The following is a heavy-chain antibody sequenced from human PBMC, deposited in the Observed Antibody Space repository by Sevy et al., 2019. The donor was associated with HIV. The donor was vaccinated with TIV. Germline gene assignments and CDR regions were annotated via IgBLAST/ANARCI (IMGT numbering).Heavy chain of an antibody. V-gene: IGHV3-33*01. J-gene: IGHJ4*02. D-gene: IGHD1-7*01. CDR2: IWSDGSNK. Sequence: GGSLRLSCAASGFTFSDYGMHWVRQAPGKGLEWVAVIWSDGSNKYYGDSVKGRFTISRDSSKNTLVLQMNSLRVDDTAVYYCAREERSGTTTSFEYWGQGALVTVSS. CDR1: GFTFSDYG. CDR3: AREERSGTTTSFEY.